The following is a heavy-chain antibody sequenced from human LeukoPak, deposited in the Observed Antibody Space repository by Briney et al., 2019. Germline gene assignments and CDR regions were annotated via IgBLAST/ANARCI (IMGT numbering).Heavy chain of an antibody. D-gene: IGHD3-9*01. V-gene: IGHV3-30*18. CDR3: AKDLDDILTGDAFDI. CDR1: GFTFSSYG. J-gene: IGHJ3*02. Sequence: GGSLRLSCAASGFTFSSYGMHWVRQAPGKGLGWVAVISYDGSNKYYADSVKGRFTISRDNSKNTLYLQMNSLRAEDTAVYYCAKDLDDILTGDAFDIWGQGTMVTVSS. CDR2: ISYDGSNK.